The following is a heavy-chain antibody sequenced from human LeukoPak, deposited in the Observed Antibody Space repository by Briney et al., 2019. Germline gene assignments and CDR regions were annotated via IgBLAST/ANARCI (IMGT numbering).Heavy chain of an antibody. CDR3: ARDCSSTSCYLDYYYYYGMDV. CDR2: IKQDGSEK. V-gene: IGHV3-7*01. CDR1: GFTFSSYW. J-gene: IGHJ6*02. D-gene: IGHD2-2*01. Sequence: PGGSLRLSCAASGFTFSSYWMSWVRQAPGKGLEWVANIKQDGSEKYYVDSVKGRFTISRDNAKNSLYLQMNSLRAEDTAVYYCARDCSSTSCYLDYYYYYGMDVWGQGTTVTVSS.